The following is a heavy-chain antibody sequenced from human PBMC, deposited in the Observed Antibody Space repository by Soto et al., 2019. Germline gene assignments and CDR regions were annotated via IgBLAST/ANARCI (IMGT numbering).Heavy chain of an antibody. V-gene: IGHV1-24*01. J-gene: IGHJ6*02. D-gene: IGHD4-17*01. CDR2: FDPEDGET. Sequence: QVQLVQSGAEVKKPGASVKVSCKVSGYTLTELSMHWMRQAPGKGLEWMGGFDPEDGETIYAQKFQGRVTMTEDTSTDTAYMELSSLRSEDTAGYYCATDRPITGVTTREYYYGMDVWGQGTTVTVSS. CDR3: ATDRPITGVTTREYYYGMDV. CDR1: GYTLTELS.